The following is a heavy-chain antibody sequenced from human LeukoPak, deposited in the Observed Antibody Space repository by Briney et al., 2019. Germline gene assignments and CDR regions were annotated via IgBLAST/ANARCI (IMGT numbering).Heavy chain of an antibody. CDR2: INHSGST. CDR1: GGSFSGYY. Sequence: SETLSLTCAVYGGSFSGYYWSWIRQPPGKGLEWIGEINHSGSTNYNPSLKSRVTISVDTSKNQFSLKLSSVTAADTAVYYCARNRGVRGVIPFDYWGQGTLVTVSS. D-gene: IGHD3-10*01. CDR3: ARNRGVRGVIPFDY. V-gene: IGHV4-34*01. J-gene: IGHJ4*02.